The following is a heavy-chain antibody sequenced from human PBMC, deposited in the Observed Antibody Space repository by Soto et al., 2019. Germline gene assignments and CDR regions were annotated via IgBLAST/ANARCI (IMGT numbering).Heavy chain of an antibody. V-gene: IGHV3-30*03. J-gene: IGHJ4*02. CDR2: ISYDGSNT. CDR3: ARDAVSSGRDY. Sequence: GGSLRLSCVASGFTFSSYGMHCVRQAPGKGLEWVAIISYDGSNTYYADSVKGRFTISRDNSKNTLYLQMNSLRAEDTAVYYCARDAVSSGRDYWGQGTLVTVSS. CDR1: GFTFSSYG. D-gene: IGHD3-22*01.